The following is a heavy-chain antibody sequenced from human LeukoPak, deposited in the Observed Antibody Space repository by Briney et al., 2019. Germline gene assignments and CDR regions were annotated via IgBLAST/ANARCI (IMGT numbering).Heavy chain of an antibody. V-gene: IGHV4-39*07. CDR1: GGSISSSSYY. D-gene: IGHD3-22*01. CDR2: IHYSGST. Sequence: SETLSLTCTVSGGSISSSSYYWAWIRQPPGKGLEWIGSIHYSGSTYYNPSLQSRVTISIDTSKNQFSLKLTSVTAADTAVYYCARYDSSGFYQYYFDYWGLGTLVTVSS. CDR3: ARYDSSGFYQYYFDY. J-gene: IGHJ4*02.